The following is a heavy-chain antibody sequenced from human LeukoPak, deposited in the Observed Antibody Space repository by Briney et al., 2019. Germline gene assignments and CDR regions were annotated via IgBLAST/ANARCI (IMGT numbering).Heavy chain of an antibody. CDR2: IKSKTDVGTT. CDR1: GFTFSNAW. V-gene: IGHV3-15*01. Sequence: GGSLRLSCAASGFTFSNAWMSWVRQAPGKGLEWVGRIKSKTDVGTTDYAAPVKGRFTISRDDSKNTLYLHMNSLKTEDTAVYYCTTRGRSFDYWGQGTLVTVSS. J-gene: IGHJ4*02. CDR3: TTRGRSFDY. D-gene: IGHD1-26*01.